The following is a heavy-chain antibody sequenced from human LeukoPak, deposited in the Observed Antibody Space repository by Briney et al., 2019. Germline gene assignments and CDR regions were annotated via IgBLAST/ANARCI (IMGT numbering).Heavy chain of an antibody. CDR2: ISYSGST. CDR3: ARGHGLTAVTEHYFDY. J-gene: IGHJ4*02. D-gene: IGHD4-17*01. V-gene: IGHV4-59*08. CDR1: GDSVSIYY. Sequence: SETLSLTCTVSGDSVSIYYWSWIRQPPGKGLEWIGYISYSGSTDYNPSLKSRVTISVDTSKDQFSLKLSSVTAADTAVYYCARGHGLTAVTEHYFDYWGQGTLVTVSS.